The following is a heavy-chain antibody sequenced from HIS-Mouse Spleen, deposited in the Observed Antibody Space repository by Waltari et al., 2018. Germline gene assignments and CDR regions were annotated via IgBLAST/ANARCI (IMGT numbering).Heavy chain of an antibody. V-gene: IGHV1-69*04. CDR2: IIPILGIA. CDR3: ARHPEIAAAVGAFDI. D-gene: IGHD6-13*01. Sequence: QVQLVQSGAEVKKPGSSVKVSCKASGGTFSSYAISWVRQAPGQGLGWMGRIIPILGIANYAQKCQGGVTITADKSTSTAYMELSSLRSEDTAVYYCARHPEIAAAVGAFDIWGQGTMVTVSS. J-gene: IGHJ3*02. CDR1: GGTFSSYA.